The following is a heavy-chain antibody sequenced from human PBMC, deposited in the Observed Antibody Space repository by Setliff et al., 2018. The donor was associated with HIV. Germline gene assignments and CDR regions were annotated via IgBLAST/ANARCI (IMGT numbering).Heavy chain of an antibody. V-gene: IGHV4-4*02. CDR3: ARGLVPHFDP. Sequence: KTSETLSLTCVVSGGSLVASNWWSWVRQSPGKVLEWIGDIYHTGTTKYNPSLKSRVTLSVDKSKTRFSLQLNSVTAADTAVYYCARGLVPHFDPWGQGTQVTVS. CDR2: IYHTGTT. CDR1: GGSLVASNW. J-gene: IGHJ5*02.